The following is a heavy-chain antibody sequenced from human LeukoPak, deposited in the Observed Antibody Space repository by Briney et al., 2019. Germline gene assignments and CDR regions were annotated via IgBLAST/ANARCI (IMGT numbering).Heavy chain of an antibody. CDR3: ARGEVRYCSSTSCYGWFDP. Sequence: KSSETLPLTCTVSCGSINYYYWSWIRQLPGQGLEWVGYVYNIGSTNYNPLPKSRVTISVDTSKNQFSLMLTSVTAADTAVYYCARGEVRYCSSTSCYGWFDPWGQGTLVTVSS. V-gene: IGHV4-59*01. D-gene: IGHD2-2*01. CDR2: VYNIGST. CDR1: CGSINYYY. J-gene: IGHJ5*02.